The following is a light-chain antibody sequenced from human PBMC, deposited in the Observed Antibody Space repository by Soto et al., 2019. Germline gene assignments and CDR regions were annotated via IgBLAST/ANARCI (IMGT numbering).Light chain of an antibody. J-gene: IGKJ5*01. CDR2: AAS. CDR1: QSISSY. Sequence: DIQMTQSPSSLSASVGDRVTITCRASQSISSYLNWYQQKPGKAPKLLIYAASSLQSGVPSRFSGSGSGTDFTLTISSLQPEDFENYYCQQSYSTPPITFGQGTRLEIK. CDR3: QQSYSTPPIT. V-gene: IGKV1-39*01.